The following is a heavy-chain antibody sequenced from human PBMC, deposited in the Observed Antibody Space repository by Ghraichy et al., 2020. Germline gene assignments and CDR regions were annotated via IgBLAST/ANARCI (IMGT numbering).Heavy chain of an antibody. CDR3: ATVDYGDYLVDY. Sequence: GGSLRLSCAASGFTFSDHYMDWVRQAPGKGLEWVGRTRNKANSYTTEYAASVKGRFTISRDDSKNSLYLQMNSLKTEDTAVYYCATVDYGDYLVDYWGQGTLVTVSS. CDR2: TRNKANSYTT. CDR1: GFTFSDHY. J-gene: IGHJ4*02. V-gene: IGHV3-72*01. D-gene: IGHD4-17*01.